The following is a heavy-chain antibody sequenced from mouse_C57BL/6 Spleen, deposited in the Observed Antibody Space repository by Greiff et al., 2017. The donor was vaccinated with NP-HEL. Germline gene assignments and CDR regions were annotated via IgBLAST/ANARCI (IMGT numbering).Heavy chain of an antibody. Sequence: QVQLKQPGAELVKPGASVKLSCKASGYTFTSYWMQWVKQRPGQGLEWIGEIDPSDSYTNYNEKFKGKATLTVDTSSSTAYMQLSSLTSEDSAVYYCARRGDYDGFGDWGKGTTLTVS. CDR1: GYTFTSYW. D-gene: IGHD2-4*01. J-gene: IGHJ2*01. CDR2: IDPSDSYT. V-gene: IGHV1-50*01. CDR3: ARRGDYDGFGD.